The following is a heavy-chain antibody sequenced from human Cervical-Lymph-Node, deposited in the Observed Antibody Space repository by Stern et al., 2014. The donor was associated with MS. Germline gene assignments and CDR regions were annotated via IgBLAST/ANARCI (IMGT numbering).Heavy chain of an antibody. D-gene: IGHD3-16*01. V-gene: IGHV3-33*01. CDR3: ASHRGGGFYLDY. CDR1: SFSDYG. J-gene: IGHJ4*02. Sequence: VQLVESGGGVVQPGRSLRLSCAASSFSDYGMHWVRQAPGKGLAWVALIWYDGSTEYYADSVKGRFAISRDSSKSTLYRQMNSLRVEDTAVYFCASHRGGGFYLDYWGQGTLVTVSS. CDR2: IWYDGSTE.